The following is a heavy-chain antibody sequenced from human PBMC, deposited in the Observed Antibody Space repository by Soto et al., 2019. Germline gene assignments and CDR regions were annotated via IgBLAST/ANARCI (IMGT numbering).Heavy chain of an antibody. CDR2: IRAYNGNT. Sequence: QVQLVQSGAEVKKPGASVKVSCKASGYTFTSYGISWVRHAPGQGLEWMGWIRAYNGNTNYAQKLQGRVTMTTDSSTRTAYMELSRLGSNDTAGYYWARDEDIVVGPDENPMDVWGGGTTVTVTS. V-gene: IGHV1-18*01. J-gene: IGHJ6*04. CDR3: ARDEDIVVGPDENPMDV. CDR1: GYTFTSYG. D-gene: IGHD2-2*01.